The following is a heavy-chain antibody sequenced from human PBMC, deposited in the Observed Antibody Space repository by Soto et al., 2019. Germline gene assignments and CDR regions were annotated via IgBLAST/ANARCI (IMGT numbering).Heavy chain of an antibody. CDR3: AREPRIAVAGTGAGYHGMDV. V-gene: IGHV3-48*03. Sequence: GGCLRLSCAGSGFTFSSYEMNWVRQAPGQVMEWVSYISSSGSTIYYADSVKGRFTISRDNAKNSLYLQMNSLRAEDTAVYYCAREPRIAVAGTGAGYHGMDVWGQGTTVTAS. CDR2: ISSSGSTI. CDR1: GFTFSSYE. D-gene: IGHD6-19*01. J-gene: IGHJ6*02.